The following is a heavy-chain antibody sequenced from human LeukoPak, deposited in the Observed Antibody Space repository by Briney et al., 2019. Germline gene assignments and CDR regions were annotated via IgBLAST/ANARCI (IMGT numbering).Heavy chain of an antibody. D-gene: IGHD2-15*01. J-gene: IGHJ4*02. CDR3: ARELVVVAATRDY. Sequence: PGGSLRLSCAASGFTFSTFAMSWVRQPPGKGLEWVSGISGSGVSTYYADSVKGRFTISRDNSKNTLYLQMNSLRAEDTAVYYCARELVVVAATRDYWGQGTLVTVSS. CDR2: ISGSGVST. V-gene: IGHV3-23*01. CDR1: GFTFSTFA.